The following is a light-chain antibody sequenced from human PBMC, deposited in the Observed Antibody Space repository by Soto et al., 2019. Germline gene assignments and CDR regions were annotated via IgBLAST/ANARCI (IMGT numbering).Light chain of an antibody. Sequence: QSALTQPASVSGSPGQSITISCTGTSSDVGGSNYVSWYQHHPHRAPKLLIYEVSYRPSGVSSRFSGSKSGNTASLTISGLQAEDEADYYCSSYTSSNTLEVFGVGTKLTVL. CDR3: SSYTSSNTLEV. CDR1: SSDVGGSNY. J-gene: IGLJ2*01. V-gene: IGLV2-14*01. CDR2: EVS.